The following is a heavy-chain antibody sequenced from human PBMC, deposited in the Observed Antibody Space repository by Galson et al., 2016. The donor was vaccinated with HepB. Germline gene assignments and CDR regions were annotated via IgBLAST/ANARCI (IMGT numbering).Heavy chain of an antibody. D-gene: IGHD3-9*01. CDR2: IRGTGVTT. J-gene: IGHJ4*01. V-gene: IGHV3-23*01. Sequence: SLRLSCAASGFTFSDYAMSWVRQAPGKGLQWVSTIRGTGVTTHYADSVKGRFTISRDNSKNTLYLQMSSLRAEDTAMYYCAKATPYYDVLTGFFVYYSDYWGHGTPVTVSS. CDR1: GFTFSDYA. CDR3: AKATPYYDVLTGFFVYYSDY.